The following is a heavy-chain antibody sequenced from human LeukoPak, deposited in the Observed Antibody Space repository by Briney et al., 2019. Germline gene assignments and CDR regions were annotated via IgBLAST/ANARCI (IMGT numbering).Heavy chain of an antibody. CDR2: INPSGGRT. V-gene: IGHV1-46*01. D-gene: IGHD3-9*01. CDR3: ARDFDITRKTYYFDY. Sequence: ASVKVSCKASGYTFTSYYMHWVRQAPGQVLEWMGIINPSGGRTSYTQKFQGRVTMTRDTSTSTVYMELSSLRSEDTAVYYCARDFDITRKTYYFDYWGQGTPVTVSS. CDR1: GYTFTSYY. J-gene: IGHJ4*02.